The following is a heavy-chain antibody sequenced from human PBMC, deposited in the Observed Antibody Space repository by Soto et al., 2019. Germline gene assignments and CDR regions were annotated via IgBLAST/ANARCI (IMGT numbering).Heavy chain of an antibody. Sequence: PGGSLRLSCASSGFRFCSSYWMHWVRQAPGKGLEWAAHISFDGSNKHYADSVKGRFTISRDSSKNTLYLQMNSLRAEDTAVYYCVKDTYYYDSSGYYIFDYWGQGTLVTVSS. CDR1: GFRFCSSYW. D-gene: IGHD3-22*01. CDR3: VKDTYYYDSSGYYIFDY. J-gene: IGHJ4*02. V-gene: IGHV3-30*18. CDR2: ISFDGSNK.